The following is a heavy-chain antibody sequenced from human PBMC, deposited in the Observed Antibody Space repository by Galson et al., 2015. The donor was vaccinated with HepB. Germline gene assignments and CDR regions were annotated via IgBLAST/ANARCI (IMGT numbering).Heavy chain of an antibody. CDR1: GFTLSSYG. J-gene: IGHJ6*03. Sequence: SLRLSCAASGFTLSSYGMNWVRQAPGKGLEWASFISSGSSYIYYADSVKDRFTISRDNAKKSLYLQMNSLRIEDTAMYYCARRGPETGFYYYYMDVWGKGTTVTVSS. CDR2: ISSGSSYI. D-gene: IGHD1-14*01. CDR3: ARRGPETGFYYYYMDV. V-gene: IGHV3-21*01.